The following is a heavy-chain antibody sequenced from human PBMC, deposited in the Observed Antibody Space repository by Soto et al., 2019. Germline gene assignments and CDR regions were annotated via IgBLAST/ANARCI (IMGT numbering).Heavy chain of an antibody. D-gene: IGHD3-10*01. CDR2: ISGSGGST. V-gene: IGHV3-23*01. Sequence: PGGSLRLSCAASGFTFSSYAMSWVRQAPGKGLEWVSAISGSGGSTYYADSVKGRFTISRDNSKNTLYLQMNSLRAEDTAVYYCAKSSPPYGSGPRTSAFDYWGQGTLVTVPQ. CDR1: GFTFSSYA. J-gene: IGHJ4*02. CDR3: AKSSPPYGSGPRTSAFDY.